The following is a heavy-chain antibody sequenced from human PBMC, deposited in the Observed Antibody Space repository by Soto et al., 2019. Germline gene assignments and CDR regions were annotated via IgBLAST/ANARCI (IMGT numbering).Heavy chain of an antibody. CDR3: ARDLMFWNGPLGMDV. V-gene: IGHV1-69*13. Sequence: SVKVSCKASGGTFSSYAISWVRQAPGQGLEWMGGIIPIFGTANYAQKFQGRVTITADESTSTAYMELSSLRSEDTAVYYCARDLMFWNGPLGMDVWGQGTTVTVS. D-gene: IGHD3-3*01. CDR2: IIPIFGTA. CDR1: GGTFSSYA. J-gene: IGHJ6*02.